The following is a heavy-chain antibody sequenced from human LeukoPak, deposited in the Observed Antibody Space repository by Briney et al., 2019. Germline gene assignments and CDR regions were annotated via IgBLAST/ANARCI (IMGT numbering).Heavy chain of an antibody. CDR1: GFTVSSNY. CDR3: AREGPGPKIAAGATSGAFDI. J-gene: IGHJ3*02. CDR2: IYSGGGT. Sequence: GGSLRLSCAASGFTVSSNYMSWVRQAPGKGLEQVSVIYSGGGTSYADSVKGRFTISRDNSKNTLFLQMNSLRAEDTAVYYCAREGPGPKIAAGATSGAFDIWGQGTMVTVSS. D-gene: IGHD6-13*01. V-gene: IGHV3-66*02.